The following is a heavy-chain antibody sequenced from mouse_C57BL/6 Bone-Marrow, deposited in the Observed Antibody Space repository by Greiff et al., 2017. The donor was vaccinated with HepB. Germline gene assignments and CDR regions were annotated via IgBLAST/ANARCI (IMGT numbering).Heavy chain of an antibody. J-gene: IGHJ3*01. CDR1: GYSITSGYY. D-gene: IGHD2-5*01. Sequence: DVKLQESGPGLVKPSQSLSLTCSVTGYSITSGYYWNWIRQFPGNKLEWMGYISYDGSNNYNPSLKNRIFITRDTSKNQFFLKLNSVTTEDTATYYCARDSNYETAWFAYWGQGTLVTVSA. CDR3: ARDSNYETAWFAY. V-gene: IGHV3-6*01. CDR2: ISYDGSN.